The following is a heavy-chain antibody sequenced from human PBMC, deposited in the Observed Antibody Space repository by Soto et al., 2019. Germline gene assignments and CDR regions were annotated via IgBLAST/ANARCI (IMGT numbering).Heavy chain of an antibody. D-gene: IGHD2-21*02. CDR3: ERGGDYGGDSDYFDY. V-gene: IGHV3-48*03. CDR2: ISSSGSVI. J-gene: IGHJ4*02. CDR1: GFTFSSYE. Sequence: GGSLRLSCAASGFTFSSYEMNWVRQAPGKGLEWVSYISSSGSVIYYADSVKGRFTISRDSAKNSLYLQMNSLRAEDTAVYYCERGGDYGGDSDYFDYWGQGTLVTVYS.